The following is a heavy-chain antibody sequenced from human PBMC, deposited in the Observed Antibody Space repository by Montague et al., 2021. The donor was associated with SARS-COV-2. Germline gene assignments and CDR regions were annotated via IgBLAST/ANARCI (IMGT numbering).Heavy chain of an antibody. D-gene: IGHD1-26*01. CDR1: GFTFSTYA. J-gene: IGHJ4*02. V-gene: IGHV3-23*01. CDR2: ITGSGGGT. CDR3: AKDQVYSGSYFAD. Sequence: SLRLSCEASGFTFSTYAMSLVRQAPGKGLEWVSAITGSGGGTYYAGPVKGRFTISKDNSKNMLYLQMNSLRAEDTAVYYCAKDQVYSGSYFADWGQGTLVTVSS.